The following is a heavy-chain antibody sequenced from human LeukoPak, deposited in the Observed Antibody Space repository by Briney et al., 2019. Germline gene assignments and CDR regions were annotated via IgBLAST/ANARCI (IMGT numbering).Heavy chain of an antibody. CDR2: ISGSGGST. CDR3: AKDVDNWNYGPMMNWWYFDL. CDR1: GFTFSSYA. J-gene: IGHJ2*01. V-gene: IGHV3-23*01. D-gene: IGHD1-7*01. Sequence: RGSLRLSCAASGFTFSSYAMSWVRQAPGKGLEWVSAISGSGGSTYYADSVKGRFTISRDNSKNTLYLQMNSLRAEDTAVYYCAKDVDNWNYGPMMNWWYFDLWGRGTLVTVSS.